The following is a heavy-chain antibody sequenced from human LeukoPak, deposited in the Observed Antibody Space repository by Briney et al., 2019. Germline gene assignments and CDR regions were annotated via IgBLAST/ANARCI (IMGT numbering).Heavy chain of an antibody. V-gene: IGHV1-69*10. J-gene: IGHJ1*01. CDR1: GGTFIKYV. Sequence: ASVKVSCKASGGTFIKYVISWVRVAPGRGLEWMGRFIPVHDTANYAHKFQGRVILTADKSTSTAYMELTSLRSEDTAVYCAMLGVIPDWGQGTLITVSS. D-gene: IGHD2-2*01. CDR2: FIPVHDTA. CDR3: MLGVIPD.